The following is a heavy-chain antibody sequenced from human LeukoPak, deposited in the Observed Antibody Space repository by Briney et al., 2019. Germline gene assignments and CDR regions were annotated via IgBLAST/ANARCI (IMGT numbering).Heavy chain of an antibody. CDR2: INPNSGGT. V-gene: IGHV1-2*04. CDR1: GYTFTGYY. J-gene: IGHJ4*02. Sequence: ASVKVSCKASGYTFTGYYMHWVRQAPGQGLEWMGWINPNSGGTNYAQKFQGWVTMTRDTSISTAYMELSRLRSDDTAVYYCARGSPAGYSGYDWDLDYWGQGTLVTVSS. CDR3: ARGSPAGYSGYDWDLDY. D-gene: IGHD5-12*01.